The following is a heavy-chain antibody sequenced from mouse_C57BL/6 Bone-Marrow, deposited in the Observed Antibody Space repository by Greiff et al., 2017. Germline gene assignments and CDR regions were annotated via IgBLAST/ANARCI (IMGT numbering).Heavy chain of an antibody. D-gene: IGHD2-4*01. J-gene: IGHJ3*01. CDR1: GYTFTSYG. Sequence: QVQLKESGAELARPGASVKLSCKASGYTFTSYGISWVKQRTGQGLEWIGEIYPRSGNTYYNEKFKGKATLTADKSSSTAYMELRSLTSEDSAVYFCARGYDYGGTWFAYWGQGTLVTVSA. V-gene: IGHV1-81*01. CDR2: IYPRSGNT. CDR3: ARGYDYGGTWFAY.